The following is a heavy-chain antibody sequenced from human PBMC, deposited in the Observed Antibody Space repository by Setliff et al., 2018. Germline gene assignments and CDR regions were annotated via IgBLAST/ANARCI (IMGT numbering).Heavy chain of an antibody. D-gene: IGHD7-27*01. J-gene: IGHJ4*02. CDR3: AKFGPLDLTGDWAFDN. Sequence: PSETLSLTCTVSGVSIRSYYWSWIRQPPGKGLEWIGEINHSGSTNYNPSLTSRVSISVDTSKNQFSLKLSSVTAADTAVYYCAKFGPLDLTGDWAFDNWGQGTLVTVSS. CDR2: INHSGST. V-gene: IGHV4-34*01. CDR1: GVSIRSYY.